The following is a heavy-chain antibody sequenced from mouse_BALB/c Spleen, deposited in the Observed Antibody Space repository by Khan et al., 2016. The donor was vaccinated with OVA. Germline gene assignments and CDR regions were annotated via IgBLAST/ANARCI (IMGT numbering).Heavy chain of an antibody. D-gene: IGHD2-1*01. CDR2: INPTNGGT. CDR1: GYTFTSYW. CDR3: TIGNYPYYVMDY. V-gene: IGHV1S81*02. J-gene: IGHJ4*01. Sequence: QVQLQQPGAELVKPGASVKLSCKASGYTFTSYWMHWVKRRPGQGVEWIGEINPTNGGTNYNEKFKRKATMSVDKSSTPAYMQLSSLTSEDSAVYYCTIGNYPYYVMDYWGQGTSVTVSS.